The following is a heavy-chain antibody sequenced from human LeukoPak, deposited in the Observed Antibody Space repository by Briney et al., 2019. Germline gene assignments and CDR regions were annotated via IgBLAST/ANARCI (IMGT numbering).Heavy chain of an antibody. CDR3: ARGHYYGSGGDY. D-gene: IGHD3-10*01. Sequence: SETLSLTCAVYGGSFSGYYWSWIRQPPGKGLEWIGEINHSGSTDYNPSLKSRVTISVDTSKNQFSLKLSSVTAADTAVYYCARGHYYGSGGDYWGQGTLVTVSS. CDR2: INHSGST. J-gene: IGHJ4*02. CDR1: GGSFSGYY. V-gene: IGHV4-34*01.